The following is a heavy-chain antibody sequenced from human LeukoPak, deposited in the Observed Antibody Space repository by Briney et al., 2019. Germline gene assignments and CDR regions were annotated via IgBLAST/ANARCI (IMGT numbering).Heavy chain of an antibody. V-gene: IGHV3-30*18. D-gene: IGHD3-22*01. Sequence: GGSLRLSCAASGFTFSSYGMHWVRQAPGKGLEWVAVISYDGSNKYYADSVKGRFTISRDNSKNTLYLQMNSLRAEDTAVYYCAKLSRSDDSSGLSDYWGQGTLVTVSS. CDR1: GFTFSSYG. J-gene: IGHJ4*02. CDR2: ISYDGSNK. CDR3: AKLSRSDDSSGLSDY.